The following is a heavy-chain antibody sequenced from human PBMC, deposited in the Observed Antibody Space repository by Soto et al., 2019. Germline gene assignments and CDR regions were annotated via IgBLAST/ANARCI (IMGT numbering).Heavy chain of an antibody. Sequence: SEPLSLTCTVSGGSISSGGYYWSWIRQHPGKGLEWIGYIYYSGSTYYNPSLKSRVTISVDTSKNQFSLKLSSVTAADTAVYYCARGYDFWSGYFDYWGQGTLVTVSS. D-gene: IGHD3-3*01. V-gene: IGHV4-31*03. CDR3: ARGYDFWSGYFDY. J-gene: IGHJ4*02. CDR2: IYYSGST. CDR1: GGSISSGGYY.